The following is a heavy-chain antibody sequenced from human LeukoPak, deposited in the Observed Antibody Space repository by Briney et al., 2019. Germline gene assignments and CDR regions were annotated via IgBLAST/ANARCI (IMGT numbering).Heavy chain of an antibody. CDR2: IYYSGST. CDR1: GGSISPYY. V-gene: IGHV4-59*01. CDR3: ARDMGATTVEYFQH. Sequence: SETLSLTCTVSGGSISPYYWSWIRQPPGKGLEWIAYIYYSGSTSYNPSLKSRVTISVDMSRNQFSLKLNSVTAADTAVYYCARDMGATTVEYFQHWGQGTLVTVSS. J-gene: IGHJ1*01. D-gene: IGHD1-26*01.